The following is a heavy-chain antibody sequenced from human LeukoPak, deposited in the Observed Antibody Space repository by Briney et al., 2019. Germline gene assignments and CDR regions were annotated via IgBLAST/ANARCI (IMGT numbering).Heavy chain of an antibody. V-gene: IGHV3-48*04. CDR2: IGSGSATT. J-gene: IGHJ4*01. CDR1: GFSFSTYA. CDR3: ARDRGSTTMVRGVNHY. D-gene: IGHD3-10*01. Sequence: GGSLRLSCEASGFSFSTYAMNWVRQAPGKGLEWVSHIGSGSATTFYADSVKGRFTISRDNTRNSLSLQMNDLRAEDTAVYYCARDRGSTTMVRGVNHYWGHGTLVTVSS.